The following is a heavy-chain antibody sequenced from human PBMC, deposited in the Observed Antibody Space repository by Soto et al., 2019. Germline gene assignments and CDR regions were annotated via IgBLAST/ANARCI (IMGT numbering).Heavy chain of an antibody. Sequence: EVQLVESGGGVLRPGGSLRLSCAASGFTFDDYGMSWARQAPGKGLEWVSGVNWNGGSTGYADSVKGRFTISRDNAKNSLYLKMNSLRAEDTAFYYSVRGASLNFDYWGQGTLVTVSS. D-gene: IGHD1-26*01. CDR2: VNWNGGST. V-gene: IGHV3-20*04. J-gene: IGHJ4*02. CDR1: GFTFDDYG. CDR3: VRGASLNFDY.